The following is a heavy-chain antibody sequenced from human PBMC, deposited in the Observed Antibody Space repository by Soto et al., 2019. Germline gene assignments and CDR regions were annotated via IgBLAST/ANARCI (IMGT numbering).Heavy chain of an antibody. CDR3: ARDRYCTNGVCSDFDY. CDR2: INAGNGNT. Sequence: QVQLVQSGAEVKKPGASVKVSCKASGYTFTSYAMHWVRQAPGQRLGWMGWINAGNGNTKYSQKFQGRVTITRDTSASTAYMELSSLRSEDTAVYYCARDRYCTNGVCSDFDYWGQGTLVTVSS. CDR1: GYTFTSYA. J-gene: IGHJ4*02. D-gene: IGHD2-8*01. V-gene: IGHV1-3*01.